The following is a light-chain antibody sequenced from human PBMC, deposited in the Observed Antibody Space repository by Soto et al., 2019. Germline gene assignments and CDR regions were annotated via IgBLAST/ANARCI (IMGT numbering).Light chain of an antibody. V-gene: IGLV3-21*04. J-gene: IGLJ2*01. CDR1: NIGSKS. CDR3: QVWDSSSDLRV. CDR2: YDS. Sequence: SYELTQPPSVSVAPGKTARITCGGNNIGSKSVHWYQQKPGQAPVLVIYYDSDQPSGIPERFSGSNSGNTATLTISRVEAGDEADYYCQVWDSSSDLRVFGGGTKLTVL.